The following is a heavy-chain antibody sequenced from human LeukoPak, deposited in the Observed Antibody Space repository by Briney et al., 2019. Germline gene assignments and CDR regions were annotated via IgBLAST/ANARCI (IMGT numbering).Heavy chain of an antibody. J-gene: IGHJ3*02. V-gene: IGHV4-59*08. Sequence: SETLFLTCTVSDGSINTSLWSWLRQPPGKGLEWIGYVYYSGNTDYNPSLKSRVITSIDTSKKQFSLKLSSVTAADTAVYYCARHMYGNVIDAFDIWGQGTMVTVSS. CDR3: ARHMYGNVIDAFDI. CDR1: DGSINTSL. D-gene: IGHD4-23*01. CDR2: VYYSGNT.